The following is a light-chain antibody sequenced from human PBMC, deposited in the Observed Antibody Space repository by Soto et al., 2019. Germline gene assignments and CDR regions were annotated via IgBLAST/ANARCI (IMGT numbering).Light chain of an antibody. J-gene: IGKJ1*01. CDR1: QSVRSS. V-gene: IGKV3-15*01. Sequence: EIVMTQSPATLSVSPGERATLSCRASQSVRSSVAWYQQIPGQAPRLLIYGASTRATGIPARISGSGSGTEFTLTISSLQSEDFAVYYCQQYNNWPQTFGQGTKVDI. CDR3: QQYNNWPQT. CDR2: GAS.